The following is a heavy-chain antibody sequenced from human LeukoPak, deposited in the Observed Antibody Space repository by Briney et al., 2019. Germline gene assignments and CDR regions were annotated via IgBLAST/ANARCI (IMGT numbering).Heavy chain of an antibody. CDR3: ARDGSWGIAVATHFDY. D-gene: IGHD6-19*01. CDR2: ISSSSSYI. V-gene: IGHV3-21*01. J-gene: IGHJ4*02. Sequence: PGGSLRLSCAASGFTFSSYSMNWVRQAPGKGLEWVSSISSSSSYIYYADSVKGRFTISRDNAKNSLYLQMNSLRAEDTAVYYCARDGSWGIAVATHFDYWGQGTLVTVSS. CDR1: GFTFSSYS.